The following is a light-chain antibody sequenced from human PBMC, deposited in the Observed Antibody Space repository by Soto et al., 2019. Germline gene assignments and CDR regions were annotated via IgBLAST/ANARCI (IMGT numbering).Light chain of an antibody. CDR1: STDVGGHYY. CDR2: DVT. Sequence: QSALTQPAFVSGSPGQSITISCTGTSTDVGGHYYVSWYQQHPGKAPKLIIYDVTDRPSGVSHRFSGSKSGNTASLTISGLQAEDEADYYCTSYTSTNSYVAVGGGTKLTVL. J-gene: IGLJ2*01. CDR3: TSYTSTNSYVA. V-gene: IGLV2-14*03.